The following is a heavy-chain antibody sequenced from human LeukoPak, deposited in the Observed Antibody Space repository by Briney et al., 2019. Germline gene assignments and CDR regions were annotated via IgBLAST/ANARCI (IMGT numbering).Heavy chain of an antibody. Sequence: GGSLRLSCEASGFPFSVFYMSWVRQAPGKGLEWVSVIYSGGSTYYADSVKGRFTISRDNSKNTLYLQMNSLRAEDTAVYYCARGRDSSNWFDPWGQGTLVTVSS. CDR3: ARGRDSSNWFDP. D-gene: IGHD6-13*01. CDR2: IYSGGST. J-gene: IGHJ5*02. CDR1: GFPFSVFY. V-gene: IGHV3-66*01.